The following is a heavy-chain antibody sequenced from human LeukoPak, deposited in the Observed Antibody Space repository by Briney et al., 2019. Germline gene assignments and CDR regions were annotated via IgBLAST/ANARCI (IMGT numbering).Heavy chain of an antibody. J-gene: IGHJ3*02. D-gene: IGHD3-3*01. CDR1: GFTFSSYS. Sequence: PGGSLRLSCAASGFTFSSYSMNWVRQAPGKGLEWVSSISSSSSYIYYADSVKGRFTISRDNAKNSLYLQMNSLRAEDTAVYYCARDRAYYDFWSGYYTGYAFDIWGQGTMVTVSS. V-gene: IGHV3-21*01. CDR2: ISSSSSYI. CDR3: ARDRAYYDFWSGYYTGYAFDI.